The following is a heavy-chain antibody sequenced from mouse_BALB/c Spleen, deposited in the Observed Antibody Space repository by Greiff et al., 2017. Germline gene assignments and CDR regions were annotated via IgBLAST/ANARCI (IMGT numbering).Heavy chain of an antibody. D-gene: IGHD1-1*01. CDR3: TRYYDYFDY. J-gene: IGHJ2*01. CDR1: GFTFSSYT. CDR2: ISSGGSYT. V-gene: IGHV5-6-4*01. Sequence: EVKLLESGGGLVKPGGSLKLSCAASGFTFSSYTMSWVRQTPEKRLEWVATISSGGSYTYYPDSVKGRFTISRDNAKNTLYLQMSSLKSEDTAMYYCTRYYDYFDYWGQGTTVTVSS.